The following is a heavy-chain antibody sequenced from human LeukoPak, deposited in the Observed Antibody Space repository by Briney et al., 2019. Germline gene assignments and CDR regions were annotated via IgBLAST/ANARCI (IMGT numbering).Heavy chain of an antibody. D-gene: IGHD3-22*01. CDR1: GGSISSSSYY. J-gene: IGHJ4*02. CDR2: IYYSGST. CDR3: ARHVMGLLNY. Sequence: SETLSLTCTVSGGSISSSSYYWGWIRQPPGKGLEWIGSIYYSGSTYYNPSLKSRVTISVDTSKNQFSLKLSSVTAADTAVYYYARHVMGLLNYWGQGTLVTVSS. V-gene: IGHV4-39*01.